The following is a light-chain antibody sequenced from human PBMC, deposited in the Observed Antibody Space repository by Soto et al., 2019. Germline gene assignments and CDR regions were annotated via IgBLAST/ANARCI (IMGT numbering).Light chain of an antibody. J-gene: IGLJ3*02. CDR3: VLYMGSGIWV. CDR2: STN. Sequence: QTVVTQEPSFSVSPGGTVTLTFGLSSGSVSTSYYPSWYQQTPGQAPRTLISSTNTRSSGVPDRFSGSILGNKAALTITGAQAYDESDYYCVLYMGSGIWVFGGGTKLTVL. CDR1: SGSVSTSYY. V-gene: IGLV8-61*01.